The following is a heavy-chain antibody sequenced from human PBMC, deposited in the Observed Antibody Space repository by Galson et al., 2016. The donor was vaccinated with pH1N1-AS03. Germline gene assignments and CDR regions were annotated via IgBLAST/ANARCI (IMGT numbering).Heavy chain of an antibody. CDR2: IYSGGST. Sequence: SLRLSCAASGVTVGNNYMRWVRQAPGKGLEWVSLIYSGGSTSYADSVKGRFTISRDNSKNTLYLQMNNLRVEDTAVYYCARARAATINYGMDVWGQGTTVTVSS. J-gene: IGHJ6*02. CDR1: GVTVGNNY. CDR3: ARARAATINYGMDV. D-gene: IGHD5-12*01. V-gene: IGHV3-66*01.